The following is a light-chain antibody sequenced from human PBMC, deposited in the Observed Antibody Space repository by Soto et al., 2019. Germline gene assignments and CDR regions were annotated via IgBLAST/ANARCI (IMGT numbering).Light chain of an antibody. V-gene: IGKV1-5*01. J-gene: IGKJ1*01. CDR2: DAS. CDR1: QSTSSW. Sequence: DIQMTQSPSTLSASVGDRVTITFRASQSTSSWLAWYQQKPGKAPKLLIYDASSLESGVPSRFSGSGSGTEFTLTISSLQPDDFATYYCQQYNSYSGTFGQGTKVDIK. CDR3: QQYNSYSGT.